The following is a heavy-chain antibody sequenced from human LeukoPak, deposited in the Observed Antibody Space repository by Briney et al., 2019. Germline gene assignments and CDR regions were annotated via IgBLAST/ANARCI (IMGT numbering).Heavy chain of an antibody. CDR2: IYYSGST. Sequence: SETLSLTCTVSGGSISSSSYYWGWIRQPPGKGLEWIGSIYYSGSTYYNPSLKSRVTISVDTSKNQFSLRLSSVTAADTAVYYCARLAGNYYYYGMDVWGQGTTVTVSS. J-gene: IGHJ6*02. V-gene: IGHV4-39*01. CDR1: GGSISSSSYY. CDR3: ARLAGNYYYYGMDV. D-gene: IGHD3-10*01.